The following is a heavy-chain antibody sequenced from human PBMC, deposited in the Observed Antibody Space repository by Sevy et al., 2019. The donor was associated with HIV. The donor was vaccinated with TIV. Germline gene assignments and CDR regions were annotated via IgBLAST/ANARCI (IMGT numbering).Heavy chain of an antibody. D-gene: IGHD3-22*01. J-gene: IGHJ4*02. CDR3: AKDFSDVYYYDSSATVDY. V-gene: IGHV3-23*01. Sequence: GGSLRLSCAASGIAFSTYAMFWVRQAPGKGLEWVSSISAGGYSTYYADSVKGRFTLSRDNSRNTLGLQMNSLRSDDKPVYYCAKDFSDVYYYDSSATVDYWGQGTLVTVSS. CDR1: GIAFSTYA. CDR2: ISAGGYST.